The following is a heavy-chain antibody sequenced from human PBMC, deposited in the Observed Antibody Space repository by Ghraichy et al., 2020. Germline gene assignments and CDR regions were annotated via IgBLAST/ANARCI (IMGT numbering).Heavy chain of an antibody. CDR1: GFTFSNYA. J-gene: IGHJ4*02. CDR3: AKDYCSGGTCPIAY. CDR2: ISGSGGSA. V-gene: IGHV3-23*01. D-gene: IGHD2-15*01. Sequence: GGSLRLSCAASGFTFSNYAMNWVRQAPGKGLEWVSAISGSGGSAYYTDSVKGRFTISRDNSKNTLYLQVNSLRAEDTAVYYCAKDYCSGGTCPIAYWGQGTLVTVSS.